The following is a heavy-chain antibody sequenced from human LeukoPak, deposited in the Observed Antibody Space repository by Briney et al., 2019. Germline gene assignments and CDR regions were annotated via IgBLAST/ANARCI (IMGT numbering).Heavy chain of an antibody. V-gene: IGHV3-74*01. CDR3: ARDGGAATPYDY. D-gene: IGHD2-15*01. Sequence: PGGSLRLSCAASGFTFSSYAMSWVRQAPGKGLVWVSRITNDESSANYAVSVNGRFIISRDNAKSTVYLQMNSLTAEDTAVYYCARDGGAATPYDYWGQGTLVTVSS. CDR2: ITNDESSA. CDR1: GFTFSSYA. J-gene: IGHJ4*02.